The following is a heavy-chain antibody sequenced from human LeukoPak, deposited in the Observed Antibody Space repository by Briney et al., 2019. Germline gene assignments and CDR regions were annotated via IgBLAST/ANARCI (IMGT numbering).Heavy chain of an antibody. CDR1: GXTVSSSY. D-gene: IGHD4-17*01. V-gene: IGHV3-53*01. J-gene: IGHJ4*02. CDR2: IYSGGTT. Sequence: GGSLRLSCAASGXTVSSSYMSWVRQAPGKGLEWVSVIYSGGTTHYADSVKGRFTISRDNSKNTLYLQMDSLRVEDTAFYYCARISYGDDFWGQGTLVTVSS. CDR3: ARISYGDDF.